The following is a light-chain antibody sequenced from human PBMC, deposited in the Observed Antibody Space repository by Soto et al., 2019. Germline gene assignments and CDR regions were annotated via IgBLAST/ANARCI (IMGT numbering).Light chain of an antibody. CDR3: LLYYNGARL. V-gene: IGLV2-11*01. CDR1: SSDIGDYNY. J-gene: IGLJ2*01. CDR2: DVS. Sequence: QSALTQPRSVSGTPGQSVTISCTGTSSDIGDYNYVSWYQQHPGKAPKLMIYDVSKRPSGVPDRFSGSKSGNTASLTISGLQAEDEADYYCLLYYNGARLFGGGTKLTVL.